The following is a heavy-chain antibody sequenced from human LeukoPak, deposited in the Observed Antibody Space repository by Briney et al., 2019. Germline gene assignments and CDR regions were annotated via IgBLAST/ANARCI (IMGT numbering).Heavy chain of an antibody. D-gene: IGHD6-13*01. CDR3: GRGGSFISVQY. J-gene: IGHJ4*01. CDR1: GVSFSRYW. CDR2: IKADGSEK. Sequence: PGGSLRLSCAGSGVSFSRYWMNWVRQAPGKGLEWVASIKADGSEKNYLDSVKGRFTISRDNAKNSLYLQMNSLRAEDTAVYYCGRGGSFISVQYWGHGTQVTVSS. V-gene: IGHV3-7*01.